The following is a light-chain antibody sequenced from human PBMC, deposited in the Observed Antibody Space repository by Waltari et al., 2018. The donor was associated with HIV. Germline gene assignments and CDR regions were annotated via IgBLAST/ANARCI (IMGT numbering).Light chain of an antibody. V-gene: IGKV1-39*01. CDR3: QQSFSSPN. CDR1: QSIKNY. CDR2: TAT. Sequence: IPTTQSPSLLSASIADRVTITCRTSQSIKNYLNGYQQKPGKAPKMLIYTATTVQSGVSSRYNGSGSGTDFTLTITGLEPEDFALYFWQQSFSSPNFGPGTTVDVK. J-gene: IGKJ3*01.